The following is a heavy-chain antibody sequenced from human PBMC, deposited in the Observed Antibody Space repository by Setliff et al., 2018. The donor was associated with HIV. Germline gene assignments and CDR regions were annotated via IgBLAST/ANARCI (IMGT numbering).Heavy chain of an antibody. CDR2: IYYSGST. Sequence: SETLSLTCSVSGGSINNDIYFWSWIRQHPGKGLEWIGYIYYSGSTNYNPSLKSQITISVDTSRRQFSLKMSSVTAADTAVYYCARGEPVDILTGYFDYWGQGTLVTVSS. D-gene: IGHD3-9*01. V-gene: IGHV4-61*01. CDR3: ARGEPVDILTGYFDY. J-gene: IGHJ4*02. CDR1: GGSINNDIYF.